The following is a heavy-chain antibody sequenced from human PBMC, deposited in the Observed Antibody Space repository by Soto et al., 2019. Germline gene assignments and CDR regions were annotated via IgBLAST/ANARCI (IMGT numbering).Heavy chain of an antibody. J-gene: IGHJ4*02. D-gene: IGHD3-10*01. CDR1: GFTFTSSA. CDR2: IVVGSGNT. CDR3: AAVGELFPGDAF. Sequence: SVKVSCKASGFTFTSSAVQWVRQARGQRLEWIGWIVVGSGNTNYAQKFQERVTITRDMSTSTAYMELSSLRSEDTAVYYCAAVGELFPGDAFWGQGTLVTVSS. V-gene: IGHV1-58*01.